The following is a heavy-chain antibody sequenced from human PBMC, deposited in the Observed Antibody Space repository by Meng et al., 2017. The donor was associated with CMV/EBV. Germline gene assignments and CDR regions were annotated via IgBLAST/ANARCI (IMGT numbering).Heavy chain of an antibody. CDR3: ARAPSPLYCSSTSCYTGGMDV. D-gene: IGHD2-2*02. Sequence: ASVKVSCKASGYTFTSYGISWVRQAPGQGLEWMGWISAYNGNTNYAQKLQGRVTMTTDTSTSTACMELRSLRSDDTAVYYCARAPSPLYCSSTSCYTGGMDVWGQGTTVTVSS. CDR2: ISAYNGNT. V-gene: IGHV1-18*01. J-gene: IGHJ6*02. CDR1: GYTFTSYG.